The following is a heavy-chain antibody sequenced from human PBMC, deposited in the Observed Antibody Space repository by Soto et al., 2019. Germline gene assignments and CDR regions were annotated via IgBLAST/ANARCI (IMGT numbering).Heavy chain of an antibody. Sequence: SETLSLTCTVSGGSISNYYWNWIRQSPGKGLGWIGYIYSSGSTHYNPSLQNRVTISIDTSKNQVSLKVNSVTAADTAAYYCARDHPHSYGVYYFDYWGQGTPVTVSS. D-gene: IGHD5-18*01. CDR3: ARDHPHSYGVYYFDY. J-gene: IGHJ4*02. V-gene: IGHV4-59*01. CDR1: GGSISNYY. CDR2: IYSSGST.